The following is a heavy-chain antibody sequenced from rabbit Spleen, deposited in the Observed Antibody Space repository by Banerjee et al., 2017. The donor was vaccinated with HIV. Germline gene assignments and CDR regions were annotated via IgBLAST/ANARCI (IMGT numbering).Heavy chain of an antibody. Sequence: QLEESGGGLVKPEGSLTLSCKASGFDFSSYYMSWVRQAPGKGLEWIGYIDPVFGSTYYASWVNGRFTISSHNAQNTLYLQLNSLTAADTATYFCARDNDDAGYDFNLWGPGTLVTVS. J-gene: IGHJ4*01. D-gene: IGHD3-1*01. CDR1: GFDFSSYY. CDR3: ARDNDDAGYDFNL. CDR2: IDPVFGST. V-gene: IGHV1S7*01.